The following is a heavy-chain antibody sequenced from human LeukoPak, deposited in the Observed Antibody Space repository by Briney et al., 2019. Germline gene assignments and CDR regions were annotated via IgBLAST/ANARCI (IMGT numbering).Heavy chain of an antibody. V-gene: IGHV1-3*01. D-gene: IGHD6-19*01. J-gene: IGHJ5*02. CDR2: INAGNGNT. Sequence: VASVKVSCKASGYTFTSYAMHWVRQAPGQRLEWMGWINAGNGNTKYSQKFQGRVTITRDTSASTAYMELSSLRSEDTAVYYCARDRSQWLGNWFDPWGQGTLVTVSS. CDR3: ARDRSQWLGNWFDP. CDR1: GYTFTSYA.